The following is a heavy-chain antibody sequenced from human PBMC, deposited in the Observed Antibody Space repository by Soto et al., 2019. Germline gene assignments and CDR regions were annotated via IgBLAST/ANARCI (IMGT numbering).Heavy chain of an antibody. D-gene: IGHD2-2*01. CDR1: GFTFSSYA. V-gene: IGHV3-23*01. CDR3: AKQGFCSTSSCYDLDY. CDR2: ISSSGDST. J-gene: IGHJ4*02. Sequence: PGGSLRLSCVASGFTFSSYAMTWVRQAPGKGLEWVSTISSSGDSTDYADSVKGRFTISRDNSKNTVYLQMNSLRAEDTAIYFCAKQGFCSTSSCYDLDYWGQGTLVTVSS.